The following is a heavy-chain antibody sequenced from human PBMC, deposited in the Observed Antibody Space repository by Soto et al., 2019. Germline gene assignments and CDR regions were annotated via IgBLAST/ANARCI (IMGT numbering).Heavy chain of an antibody. CDR2: IYWDDSK. D-gene: IGHD3-9*01. V-gene: IGHV2-5*02. CDR1: GFSLSTSGVG. Sequence: QITLKESGPTLVRPTQTLTLTCAFSGFSLSTSGVGVGWIRQPPGKALEWLAVIYWDDSKHYSPSLRSRLTIIRDTAKNQVVLTMNNMEPKDTGTYYCAHKGPEDWPFAYSGQGTLVTVSS. J-gene: IGHJ4*02. CDR3: AHKGPEDWPFAY.